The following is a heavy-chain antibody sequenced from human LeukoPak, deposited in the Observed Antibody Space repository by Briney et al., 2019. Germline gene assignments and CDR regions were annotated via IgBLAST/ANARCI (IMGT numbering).Heavy chain of an antibody. CDR1: GFIVSSNH. J-gene: IGHJ4*02. D-gene: IGHD5-24*01. CDR2: IYSGGYSGGGP. CDR3: ARDVYGDGYNSFDY. Sequence: GGSLRLSCAVSGFIVSSNHMNWVRQAPGKGLEWVSVIYSGGYSGGGPFYADSVKGRFTTSSDSSKNTLFLQMNSLRAEDTAVYYCARDVYGDGYNSFDYWGRGSLVTVSS. V-gene: IGHV3-66*01.